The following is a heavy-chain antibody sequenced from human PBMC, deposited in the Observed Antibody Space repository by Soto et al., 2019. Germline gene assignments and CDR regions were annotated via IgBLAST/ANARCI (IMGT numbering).Heavy chain of an antibody. CDR1: GGTFSGYA. Sequence: SVKVSCKASGGTFSGYAISWVRQAPGQGLEWMGGIIPIFGTANYAQKFQGRVTITADESTSTAYMELSSLRSEDTAVYYCARGPLGGSYYFDYWGQGTLVTVSS. V-gene: IGHV1-69*13. J-gene: IGHJ4*02. D-gene: IGHD1-26*01. CDR3: ARGPLGGSYYFDY. CDR2: IIPIFGTA.